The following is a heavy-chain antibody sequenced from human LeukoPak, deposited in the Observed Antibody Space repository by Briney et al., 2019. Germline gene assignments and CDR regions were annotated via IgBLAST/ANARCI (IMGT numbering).Heavy chain of an antibody. CDR3: ARGAWGEQQLPSDY. CDR1: GFTFSDYY. CDR2: ISSSSSYI. Sequence: GGSLRLSCAASGFTFSDYYMSWIRQAPGKGLEWVSSISSSSSYIYYADSVKGRFTISRDNAKNSLYLQMNSLRAEDTAVYYCARGAWGEQQLPSDYWGQGTLVTVSS. D-gene: IGHD6-13*01. V-gene: IGHV3-11*06. J-gene: IGHJ4*02.